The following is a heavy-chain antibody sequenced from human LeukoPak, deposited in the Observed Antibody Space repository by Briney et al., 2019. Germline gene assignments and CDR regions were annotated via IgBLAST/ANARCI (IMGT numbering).Heavy chain of an antibody. D-gene: IGHD5-18*01. CDR2: IYHSGRT. J-gene: IGHJ3*02. Sequence: PSQTLSLTCAVSGGSISSGAYSWSWIRQPPGKGLEWIGYIYHSGRTYYNPSLKSRVTISVDRSKNQFSLKLSSVTAADTAVYYCAREPFSRGNSYGTGAFDIWGQGTMVTVSS. CDR1: GGSISSGAYS. CDR3: AREPFSRGNSYGTGAFDI. V-gene: IGHV4-30-2*01.